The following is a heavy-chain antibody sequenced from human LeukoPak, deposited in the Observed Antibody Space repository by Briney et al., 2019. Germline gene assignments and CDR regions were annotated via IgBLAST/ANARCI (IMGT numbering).Heavy chain of an antibody. CDR2: IHYSGST. CDR1: GGSISSYY. Sequence: SETLSLTCTVSGGSISSYYWSWIRQPPEKELEWIGYIHYSGSTSYNPSLKSRVTMSVDTSNNQFSLKVSSVTAADTAVYYCARGGNSWYADYWGQGTLVTVSS. V-gene: IGHV4-59*01. CDR3: ARGGNSWYADY. J-gene: IGHJ4*02. D-gene: IGHD6-13*01.